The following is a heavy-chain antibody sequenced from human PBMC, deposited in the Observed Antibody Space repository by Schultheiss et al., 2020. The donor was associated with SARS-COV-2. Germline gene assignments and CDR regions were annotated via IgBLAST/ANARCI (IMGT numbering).Heavy chain of an antibody. V-gene: IGHV4-61*01. J-gene: IGHJ5*02. D-gene: IGHD2-8*02. CDR3: ARDGGVAHP. CDR1: GDSISSGTYY. Sequence: SETLSLTCTVSGDSISSGTYYWSLIRQPPGKGLEWIGYIYYSGTPNYNPSLKSRVTISVDTSKNQFSLKLTSVTAADTAVYYCARDGGVAHPWGQGTLVTVSS. CDR2: IYYSGTP.